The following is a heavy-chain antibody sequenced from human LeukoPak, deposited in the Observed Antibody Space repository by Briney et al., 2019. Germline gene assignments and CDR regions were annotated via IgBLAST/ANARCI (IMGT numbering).Heavy chain of an antibody. CDR3: AREQQLVRSGFDY. CDR2: ISAYNGNT. V-gene: IGHV1-18*01. Sequence: ASVKVSCKASGYTFTSYGISWVRQAPGQGLEWMGWISAYNGNTNYAQKLQGRVTMTTDTSTSTVYMELSSLRSEDTAVYYCAREQQLVRSGFDYWGQGTLVTVSS. CDR1: GYTFTSYG. J-gene: IGHJ4*02. D-gene: IGHD6-13*01.